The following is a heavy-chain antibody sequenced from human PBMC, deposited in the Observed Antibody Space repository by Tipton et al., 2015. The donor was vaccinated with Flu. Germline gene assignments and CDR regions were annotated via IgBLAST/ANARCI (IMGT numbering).Heavy chain of an antibody. CDR1: GGSISSYY. J-gene: IGHJ4*02. Sequence: TLSLTCTVSGGSISSYYWSWIRQPPGKGLEWIGYIYYSGSTNYNPSLKSRVTISVDTSKNQFSLKLNSVTAADTAVYYCARQKESHPLVGFGEWNYLDDWGQGTLVTVAS. CDR2: IYYSGST. V-gene: IGHV4-59*01. D-gene: IGHD3-10*01. CDR3: ARQKESHPLVGFGEWNYLDD.